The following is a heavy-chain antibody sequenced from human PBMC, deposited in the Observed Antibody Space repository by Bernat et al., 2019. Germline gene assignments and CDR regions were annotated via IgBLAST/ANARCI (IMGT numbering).Heavy chain of an antibody. J-gene: IGHJ5*02. CDR2: ISSSSSYI. D-gene: IGHD1-26*01. CDR1: EFTFSSYS. V-gene: IGHV3-21*01. Sequence: EVQLVESGGGLVKPGGSLRLSCAASEFTFSSYSMNWVRQAPWKGLEWVSSISSSSSYIYYADSVKGRFTISRDNAKNSLYLQMNSLRAEDTAVYYCAIEWELRVPNHWGQGTLVTVSS. CDR3: AIEWELRVPNH.